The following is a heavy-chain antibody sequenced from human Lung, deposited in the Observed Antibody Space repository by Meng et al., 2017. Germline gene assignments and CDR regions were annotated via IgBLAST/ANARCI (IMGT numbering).Heavy chain of an antibody. CDR2: IFHSGST. D-gene: IGHD1-26*01. CDR3: ARFDISSSGRGDY. V-gene: IGHV4-4*02. CDR1: GGSITSSTW. Sequence: VQLQESGPGLGKPSGTRSLTCAVSGGSITSSTWWSWVRQTPGKGLEWFGEIFHSGSTNYNPPLESRVTISVDKSKNQFSLKVYSVTAADTATYYCARFDISSSGRGDYWGQGILVTVSS. J-gene: IGHJ4*02.